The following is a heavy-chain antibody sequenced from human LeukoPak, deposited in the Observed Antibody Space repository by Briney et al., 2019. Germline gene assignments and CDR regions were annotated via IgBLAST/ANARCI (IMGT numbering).Heavy chain of an antibody. CDR1: GYTFTDYY. CDR3: ATDRRYGGNSGGWFDP. Sequence: GASVKVSCKASGYTFTDYYMHWVRQAPGQGLEWMGGFDPEDGETIYAQKFQGRVTMTEDTSTDTAYMELSSLRSEDTAVYYCATDRRYGGNSGGWFDPWGQGTLVTVSS. J-gene: IGHJ5*02. V-gene: IGHV1-24*01. D-gene: IGHD4-23*01. CDR2: FDPEDGET.